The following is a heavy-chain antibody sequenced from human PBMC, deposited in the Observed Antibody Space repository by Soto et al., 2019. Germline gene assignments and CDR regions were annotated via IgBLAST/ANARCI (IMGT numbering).Heavy chain of an antibody. CDR2: INHSGST. CDR1: GGSFSGYY. CDR3: ARAGGCSSTSCKGWFDP. J-gene: IGHJ5*02. V-gene: IGHV4-34*01. D-gene: IGHD2-2*01. Sequence: QVQLQQWGAGLLKPSETLSLTCAVYGGSFSGYYWSWIRQPPGKGLEWIGEINHSGSTNYNPSLKRRVAISVDTPKNQFSLKLSSVTAADTAVYYCARAGGCSSTSCKGWFDPWGQGTLVTVSS.